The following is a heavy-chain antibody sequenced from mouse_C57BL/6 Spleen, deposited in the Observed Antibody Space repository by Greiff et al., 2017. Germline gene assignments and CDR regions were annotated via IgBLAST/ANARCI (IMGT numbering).Heavy chain of an antibody. V-gene: IGHV6-3*01. Sequence: EVKLMESGGGLVQPGGSMKLSCVASGFTFSNYWMNWVRQSPEKGLEWVAQIRLKSDNYATHYAESVKGRFTISRDDSKSSVYLQMNNLRAEDTGIYYCTVGGRYGSSYDYYAMDYWGQGTSVTVSS. D-gene: IGHD1-1*01. J-gene: IGHJ4*01. CDR2: IRLKSDNYAT. CDR3: TVGGRYGSSYDYYAMDY. CDR1: GFTFSNYW.